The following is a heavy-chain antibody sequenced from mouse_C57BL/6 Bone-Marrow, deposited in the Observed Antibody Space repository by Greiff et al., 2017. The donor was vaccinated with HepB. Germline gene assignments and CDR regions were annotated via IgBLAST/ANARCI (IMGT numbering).Heavy chain of an antibody. V-gene: IGHV1-64*01. CDR1: GYTFTSYW. D-gene: IGHD1-1*01. J-gene: IGHJ4*01. Sequence: QVQLQQPGAELVKPGASVKLSCKASGYTFTSYWMHWVKQRPGQGLEWIGMIHPNSGSTNYNEKFKSKATLTVDKSSSTAYMQLSSLTSEDSAVYYCARLLRCYYAMDYWGQGTSVTVSS. CDR3: ARLLRCYYAMDY. CDR2: IHPNSGST.